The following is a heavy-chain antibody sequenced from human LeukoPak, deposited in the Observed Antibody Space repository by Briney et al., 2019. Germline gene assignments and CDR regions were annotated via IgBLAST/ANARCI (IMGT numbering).Heavy chain of an antibody. D-gene: IGHD2-2*01. CDR1: GYTFTGYY. V-gene: IGHV1-2*02. J-gene: IGHJ4*02. CDR2: INPNSGGT. CDR3: AREGCSSTSCYPFDY. Sequence: GASVKVSCKASGYTFTGYYMHWVRQAPGQGLEWMGWINPNSGGTNYAQKFQGRVTMTRDTSISTAYMELSRLRSDDTAVYYCAREGCSSTSCYPFDYWGQGTLVTVSS.